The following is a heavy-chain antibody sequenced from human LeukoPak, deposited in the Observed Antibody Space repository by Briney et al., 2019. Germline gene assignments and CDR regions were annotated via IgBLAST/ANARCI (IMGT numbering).Heavy chain of an antibody. Sequence: SGPTLVNPTQTLTLTCTFSGFSLSISGVGVGWIRQPPGKALEWLALIYWDDDKRYSPSLKSRLTISKDTSKNQVVLTMTNMGPVDTATYYCAHGQLPLYINSFSTYFDYWGQGTLVTVSS. CDR2: IYWDDDK. D-gene: IGHD6-13*01. CDR3: AHGQLPLYINSFSTYFDY. CDR1: GFSLSISGVG. V-gene: IGHV2-5*02. J-gene: IGHJ4*02.